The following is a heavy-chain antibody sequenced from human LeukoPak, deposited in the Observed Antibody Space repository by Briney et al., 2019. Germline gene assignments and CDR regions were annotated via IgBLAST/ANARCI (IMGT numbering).Heavy chain of an antibody. CDR1: GFPFSSYW. CDR2: IKQDGSKK. D-gene: IGHD2-15*01. J-gene: IGHJ4*02. CDR3: ARDLCSGGSCYGVDY. V-gene: IGHV3-7*01. Sequence: PGGSLRLSCVASGFPFSSYWMTWVRQAPGKGLEWVANIKQDGSKKSYVDSVKGRFTISRDNAKNSLYLQMNSLRAEDTAVYYCARDLCSGGSCYGVDYWGQGTLVTVSS.